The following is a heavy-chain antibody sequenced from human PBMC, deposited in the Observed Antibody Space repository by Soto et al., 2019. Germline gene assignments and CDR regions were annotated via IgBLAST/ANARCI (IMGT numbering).Heavy chain of an antibody. V-gene: IGHV4-59*08. CDR3: ARQRDQYCYSTSCHNPYYFDY. D-gene: IGHD2-2*01. Sequence: SETLSLTCTVSGGSISSYYWSWIRQPPGKRLEWIGYIHYSGSNKYNPSLKSRVTVLVDTYKNQFSLKLSSVTAADTAVYYCARQRDQYCYSTSCHNPYYFDYWGQGTLVTVSS. J-gene: IGHJ4*02. CDR1: GGSISSYY. CDR2: IHYSGSN.